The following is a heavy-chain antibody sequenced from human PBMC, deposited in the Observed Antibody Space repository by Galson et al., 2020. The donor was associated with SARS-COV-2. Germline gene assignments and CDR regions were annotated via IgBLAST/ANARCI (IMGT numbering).Heavy chain of an antibody. J-gene: IGHJ6*03. CDR1: GGTFSSYA. D-gene: IGHD2-2*03. V-gene: IGHV1-69*13. CDR3: ARDRGYCSSTSCSDYYYYMDV. CDR2: IIPIFGTA. Sequence: SVKVSCKASGGTFSSYAISWVRQAPGQGLEWMGGIIPIFGTANYAQKFQGRVTITADESTSTAYMELSSLRSEDTAVYYCARDRGYCSSTSCSDYYYYMDVWCKGTTVTVSS.